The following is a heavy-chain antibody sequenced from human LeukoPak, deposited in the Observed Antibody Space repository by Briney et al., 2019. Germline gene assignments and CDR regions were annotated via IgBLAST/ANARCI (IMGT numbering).Heavy chain of an antibody. CDR3: ATTTRYYYDSSGYLYYFDY. J-gene: IGHJ4*02. V-gene: IGHV1-2*02. CDR1: GHTFTGYY. CDR2: INPNSGGT. Sequence: ASVKVSCKASGHTFTGYYMHWVRQAPGQGLEWMGWINPNSGGTNYAQKFQGRVTMTRDTSISTAYMELSSLRSEDTAVYYCATTTRYYYDSSGYLYYFDYWGQGTLVTVSS. D-gene: IGHD3-22*01.